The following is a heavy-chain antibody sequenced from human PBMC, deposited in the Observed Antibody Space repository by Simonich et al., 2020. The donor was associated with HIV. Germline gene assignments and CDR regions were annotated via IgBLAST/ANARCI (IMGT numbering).Heavy chain of an antibody. CDR1: GFTFSGSA. D-gene: IGHD6-19*01. CDR3: AREPRGGWSRYSYYYYLDV. Sequence: EYGGGLVQPGGSLKLSCAASGFTFSGSAMHWVRQASGKGLEWVGRIRIKSNNYATAYAASVKGRFTTSRDDSKNTAYLQMNSLSAEDTAVYYCAREPRGGWSRYSYYYYLDVWGKGTTVTVSS. J-gene: IGHJ6*03. V-gene: IGHV3-73*02. CDR2: IRIKSNNYAT.